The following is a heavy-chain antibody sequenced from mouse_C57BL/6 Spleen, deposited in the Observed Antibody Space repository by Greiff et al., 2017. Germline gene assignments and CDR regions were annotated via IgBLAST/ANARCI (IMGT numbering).Heavy chain of an antibody. CDR1: GYTFTDYN. V-gene: IGHV1-18*01. J-gene: IGHJ4*01. Sequence: VQLKQSGPELVKPGASVKIPCKASGYTFTDYNMAWVKQSHGKSLEWIGDINPNNGGTFYNQKFKGKATLTVDKSSSTAYMEIRSLTSEDTAVYYCARRRYYAMGDRGQGASVTVSS. CDR2: INPNNGGT. CDR3: ARRRYYAMGD.